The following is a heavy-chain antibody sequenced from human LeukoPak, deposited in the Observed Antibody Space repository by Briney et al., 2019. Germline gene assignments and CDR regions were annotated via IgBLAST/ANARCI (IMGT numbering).Heavy chain of an antibody. CDR2: IYYSGST. J-gene: IGHJ4*02. CDR3: ARLGVTTVTTFDY. V-gene: IGHV4-39*01. Sequence: PSETLSLTCTVSSGSISSSSYCWGWIRQPPGKGLEWIGSIYYSGSTYYNPSLKSRVTISVDTSKNQFSLKLSSVTAADTAVYYCARLGVTTVTTFDYWGQGTLVTVSS. CDR1: SGSISSSSYC. D-gene: IGHD4-17*01.